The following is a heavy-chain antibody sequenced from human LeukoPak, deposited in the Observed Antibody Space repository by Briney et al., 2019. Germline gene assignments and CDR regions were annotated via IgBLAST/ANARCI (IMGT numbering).Heavy chain of an antibody. CDR2: IIPILGIA. J-gene: IGHJ4*02. CDR1: GGTFSSYA. CDR3: AKDRDGSGWYFGY. V-gene: IGHV1-69*04. Sequence: ASVKVSCKASGGTFSSYAISWVRQAPGQGLEWMGRIIPILGIANYAQKFQGRVTITADKSTSTAYMELSSLRSEDTAVYYCAKDRDGSGWYFGYWGQGTLVTVSS. D-gene: IGHD6-19*01.